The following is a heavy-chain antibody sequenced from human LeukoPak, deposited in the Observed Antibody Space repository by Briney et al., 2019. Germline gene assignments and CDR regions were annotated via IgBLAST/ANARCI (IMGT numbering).Heavy chain of an antibody. D-gene: IGHD2-21*02. CDR1: GGSISGYF. CDR2: ICCGGST. J-gene: IGHJ3*02. Sequence: SETLSLTCTVSGGSISGYFWSWIRQPPGGGLENIGYICCGGSTNYNPSLKSRVTMSLDTSKNQFSLKLGSVTAADTAVYYCARQAVVTASNDPFDIWGQGTMVTVSS. CDR3: ARQAVVTASNDPFDI. V-gene: IGHV4-59*08.